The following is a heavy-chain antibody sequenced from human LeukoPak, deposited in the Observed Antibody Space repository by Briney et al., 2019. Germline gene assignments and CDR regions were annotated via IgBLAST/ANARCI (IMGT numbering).Heavy chain of an antibody. D-gene: IGHD4-17*01. CDR3: AKAQRTVTTLVDY. CDR2: IRSKANSYAT. J-gene: IGHJ4*02. CDR1: GFTFSGSA. V-gene: IGHV3-73*01. Sequence: AGGSLRLSCAASGFTFSGSAMHWVRQASGKGLEWVGRIRSKANSYATAYAASVKGRFTISRDNAKNSLYLQMNSLRAEDTALYYCAKAQRTVTTLVDYWGQGTLVTVSS.